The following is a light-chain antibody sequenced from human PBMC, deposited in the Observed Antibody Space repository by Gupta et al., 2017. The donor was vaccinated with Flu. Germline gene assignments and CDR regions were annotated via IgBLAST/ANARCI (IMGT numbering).Light chain of an antibody. CDR3: QQYGSSPFT. V-gene: IGKV3-20*01. CDR1: QSVSSSY. J-gene: IGKJ4*01. Sequence: GTLALSPGGRATLSCRASQSVSSSYLAWYQQKPGQAPRLLIYGASSRATGIPDRFSGSGSGTDFTLTISRLEPEDFAVYYCQQYGSSPFTFGGGTKVEIK. CDR2: GAS.